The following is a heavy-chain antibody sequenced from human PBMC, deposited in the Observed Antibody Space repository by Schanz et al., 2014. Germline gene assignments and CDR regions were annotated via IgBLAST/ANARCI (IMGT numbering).Heavy chain of an antibody. J-gene: IGHJ4*02. Sequence: QVRLVESGGGVVQPGRSLRLSCAASGFTLSSYGMHWVRQAPGKGLEWVARINSVGSNTDYADSVTGRFTISRDNAKNTLYLQMNSLRAGDAAVYYCARGLIAAAGGAFDYWGQGTLVAVSA. CDR1: GFTLSSYG. V-gene: IGHV3-33*08. CDR2: INSVGSNT. CDR3: ARGLIAAAGGAFDY. D-gene: IGHD6-13*01.